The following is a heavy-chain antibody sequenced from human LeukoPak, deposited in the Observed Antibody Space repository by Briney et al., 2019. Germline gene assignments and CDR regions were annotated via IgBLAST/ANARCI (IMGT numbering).Heavy chain of an antibody. Sequence: ASVKVSCKASGYTFNNYGISWVRQVPGQGLAWMGWISPYNGNTKFAQKFQGRVTVTTETSTSTAYMELRSLRSDDTAVYYCARQSYFDGRGDDAFDIWGQGTMVTASS. D-gene: IGHD2-15*01. V-gene: IGHV1-18*01. J-gene: IGHJ3*02. CDR3: ARQSYFDGRGDDAFDI. CDR1: GYTFNNYG. CDR2: ISPYNGNT.